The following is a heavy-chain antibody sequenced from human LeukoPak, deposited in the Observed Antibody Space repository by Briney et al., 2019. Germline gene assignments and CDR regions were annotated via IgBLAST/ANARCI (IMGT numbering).Heavy chain of an antibody. CDR2: INHSGST. D-gene: IGHD3-10*01. J-gene: IGHJ4*02. V-gene: IGHV4-34*01. CDR1: GGSFSGYY. CDR3: ARARGAYYGSGSYYPSSSYFDY. Sequence: SETLSLACAVYGGSFSGYYWSWIRQPPGKGLEWIGEINHSGSTNYNPSLKSRVTISVDTSKNQFSLKLSSVTAADTAVYYCARARGAYYGSGSYYPSSSYFDYWGQGTLVTVSS.